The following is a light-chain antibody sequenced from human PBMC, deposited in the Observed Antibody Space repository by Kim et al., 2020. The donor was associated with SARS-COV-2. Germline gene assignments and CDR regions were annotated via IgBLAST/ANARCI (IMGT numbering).Light chain of an antibody. J-gene: IGLJ1*01. CDR2: DVS. V-gene: IGLV2-14*04. CDR3: SSYTSSSTVYV. CDR1: SSDVGGYNY. Sequence: QWLPPSCTGTSSDVGGYNYVSWYQPHPGKAPKLMIYDVSTRPSGVSNRFSGSKSGSTASLNISGLQAEDEADCYCSSYTSSSTVYVFGTGTKVTVL.